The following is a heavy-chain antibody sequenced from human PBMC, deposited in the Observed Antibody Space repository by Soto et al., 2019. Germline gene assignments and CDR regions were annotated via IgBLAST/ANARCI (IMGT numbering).Heavy chain of an antibody. D-gene: IGHD2-15*01. CDR2: IIPIFGTA. Sequence: SVKVSCKASGGTFSSYAISWVRQAPGQGLEWMGGIIPIFGTANYAQKFQGRVTITADESTSTAYMELSSLRSEDTAVYYCARDRGDPSDIVVVVAATRDYGMDVWGQGTTVTVSS. V-gene: IGHV1-69*13. CDR3: ARDRGDPSDIVVVVAATRDYGMDV. CDR1: GGTFSSYA. J-gene: IGHJ6*02.